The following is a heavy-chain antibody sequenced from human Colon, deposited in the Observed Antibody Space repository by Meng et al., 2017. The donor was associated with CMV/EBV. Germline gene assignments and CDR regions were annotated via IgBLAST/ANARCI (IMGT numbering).Heavy chain of an antibody. J-gene: IGHJ5*02. CDR1: GGSVNSGSFH. D-gene: IGHD3-3*01. CDR3: VRAFWSGYSAFDP. CDR2: IYHTGST. V-gene: IGHV4-61*01. Sequence: GSLRLSCSVSGGSVNSGSFHWTWIRQSPGKGLEWISYIYHTGSTDFNPALKSRLTMSVDTSKNQFSLTLTSVSTADKGVYYCVRAFWSGYSAFDPWGQGTLVTVSS.